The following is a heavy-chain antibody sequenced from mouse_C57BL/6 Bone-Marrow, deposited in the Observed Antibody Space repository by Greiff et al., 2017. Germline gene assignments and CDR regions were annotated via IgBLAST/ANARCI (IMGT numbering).Heavy chain of an antibody. V-gene: IGHV7-1*01. CDR2: SRNKANDYTT. CDR1: GFTFSDFY. D-gene: IGHD1-1*01. CDR3: ARDDTTVPFAY. J-gene: IGHJ3*01. Sequence: EVKLMESGGGLVQSGRSLRLSCATSGFTFSDFYMEWVRQAPGKGLEWIAASRNKANDYTTEYSASVKGRFIVSRDTSQSILYLQMNALRAEDTAIYYCARDDTTVPFAYWGQGTLVTVSA.